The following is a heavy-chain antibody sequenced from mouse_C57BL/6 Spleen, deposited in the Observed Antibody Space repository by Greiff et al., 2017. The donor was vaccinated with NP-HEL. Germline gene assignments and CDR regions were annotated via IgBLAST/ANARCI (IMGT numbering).Heavy chain of an antibody. Sequence: VQLQQSGAELVRPGTSVKVSCKASGYAFTNYLIEWVKQRPGQGLEWIGVINPGSGGTNYNEKFKGKATLTADKSSSTAYMQLSSLTSEDSAVYFCARSPFRDYAMDYWGQGTSVTVSS. CDR3: ARSPFRDYAMDY. CDR2: INPGSGGT. J-gene: IGHJ4*01. V-gene: IGHV1-54*01. CDR1: GYAFTNYL.